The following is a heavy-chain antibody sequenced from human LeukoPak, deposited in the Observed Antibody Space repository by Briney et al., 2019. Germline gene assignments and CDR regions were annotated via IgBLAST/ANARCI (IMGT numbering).Heavy chain of an antibody. CDR1: GYTFMNDD. CDR2: ISTYNDNT. V-gene: IGHV1-18*01. CDR3: ARDRQQLADP. D-gene: IGHD6-13*01. Sequence: ASVKVSCKASGYTFMNDDISWVRQAPGQGLEWMGWISTYNDNTDYAQKLQGRVTMTTDTSTSTAYMELRSLRSDDTAVYYCARDRQQLADPWGQGTLVTVSS. J-gene: IGHJ5*02.